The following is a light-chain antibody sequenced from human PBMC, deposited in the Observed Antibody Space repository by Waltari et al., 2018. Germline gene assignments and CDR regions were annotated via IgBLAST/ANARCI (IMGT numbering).Light chain of an antibody. CDR1: QSVSSN. V-gene: IGKV3-15*01. J-gene: IGKJ1*01. Sequence: EIVMTQSPATLSVSPGERATLSCRASQSVSSNLAWYQQKPGQAPRLLIYGASTRATGIPARFSGSGSGTEFTLTISSMQSEEFAVYYCQQYNNWPTWTFGKGTKVEIK. CDR3: QQYNNWPTWT. CDR2: GAS.